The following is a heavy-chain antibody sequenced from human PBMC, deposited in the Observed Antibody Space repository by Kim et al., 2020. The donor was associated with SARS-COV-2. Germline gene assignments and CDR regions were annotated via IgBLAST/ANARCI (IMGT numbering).Heavy chain of an antibody. CDR3: ARERDYYDSSGYSHFDY. J-gene: IGHJ4*02. Sequence: SETLSLTCTVSGGSISSYYWSWIRQPPGKGLEWIGYIYYSGSTNYNPSLKSRVTISVDTSKNQFSLKLSSVTAADTAVYYCARERDYYDSSGYSHFDYWGQGTLVTVSS. V-gene: IGHV4-59*13. CDR1: GGSISSYY. D-gene: IGHD3-22*01. CDR2: IYYSGST.